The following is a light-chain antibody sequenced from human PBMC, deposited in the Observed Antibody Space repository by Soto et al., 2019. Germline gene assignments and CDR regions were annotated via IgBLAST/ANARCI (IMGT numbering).Light chain of an antibody. V-gene: IGKV1D-16*01. J-gene: IGKJ4*01. Sequence: DIQMTQAPSSLSASVGDRVTITCRASQGISSWLAWYQQKPEKAPKSLIYDASTLQSGVPSRFSGSGPRTDFTLTISSLQPEDFATYYCQQYNSYPLTFGGGTKLELK. CDR1: QGISSW. CDR2: DAS. CDR3: QQYNSYPLT.